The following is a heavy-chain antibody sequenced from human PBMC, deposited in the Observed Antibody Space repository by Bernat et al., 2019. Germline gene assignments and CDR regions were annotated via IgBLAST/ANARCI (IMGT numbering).Heavy chain of an antibody. CDR3: VRDGSNWN. CDR2: IRNDESDK. D-gene: IGHD1-20*01. V-gene: IGHV3-33*01. Sequence: QVHLVESGGAVVQLGRSLRLPGAASGFPFSAYRMHWVRQAPARGREWVAFIRNDESDKYYGDSVKGRFTISRDNSKSTLFLQMNSLRAEDTAVNYCVRDGSNWNWGQGTLVTVSS. CDR1: GFPFSAYR. J-gene: IGHJ4*02.